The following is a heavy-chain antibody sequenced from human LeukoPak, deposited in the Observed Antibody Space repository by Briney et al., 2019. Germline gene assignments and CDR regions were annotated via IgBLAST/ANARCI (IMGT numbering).Heavy chain of an antibody. CDR2: IKQDGSEK. J-gene: IGHJ4*02. Sequence: GGSLRLSCAASGFIISSYWMSWVRQAPGKGLEWVANIKQDGSEKYYADSVKGRFTISRDNAKNSLYLQTSSLRADDMAVYYCATLVATTRFDYWGREPWSPSPQ. V-gene: IGHV3-7*01. D-gene: IGHD5-12*01. CDR3: ATLVATTRFDY. CDR1: GFIISSYW.